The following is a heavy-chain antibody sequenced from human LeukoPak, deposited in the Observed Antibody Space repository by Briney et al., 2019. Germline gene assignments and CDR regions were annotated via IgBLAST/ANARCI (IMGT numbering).Heavy chain of an antibody. D-gene: IGHD6-19*01. CDR1: GFTFSSYG. J-gene: IGHJ4*02. Sequence: PGGSLRLSCAASGFTFSSYGMSWVRQAPGKGLEWVSAISGSGGSTYYADSVKGRFTISRDNSKNTLYLQMNSLRAEDTAVYYCAKDRQWVGNFDYWGQGTLVTVSS. CDR2: ISGSGGST. CDR3: AKDRQWVGNFDY. V-gene: IGHV3-23*01.